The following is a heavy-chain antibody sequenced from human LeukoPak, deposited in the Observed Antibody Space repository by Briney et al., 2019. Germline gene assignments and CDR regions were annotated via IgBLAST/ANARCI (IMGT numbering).Heavy chain of an antibody. D-gene: IGHD6-19*01. Sequence: SETLSLTCTVSGGSISSSSYYWGWICPPPGKGLVWIGSIYYSGSTYYNPTLKIRVNISVDTSKNQFSLKLSAVTAADTAVYYCARRGSGWYYFDYWGQGTLVTVSS. V-gene: IGHV4-39*01. CDR2: IYYSGST. J-gene: IGHJ4*02. CDR3: ARRGSGWYYFDY. CDR1: GGSISSSSYY.